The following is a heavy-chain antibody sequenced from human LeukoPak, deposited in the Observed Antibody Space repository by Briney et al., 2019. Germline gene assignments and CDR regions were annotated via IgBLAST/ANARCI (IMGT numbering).Heavy chain of an antibody. CDR1: GVSISNGDYY. Sequence: SQTLTLTCTVSGVSISNGDYYWSWIRQAPGQGLEWVVYIYYSGSTYYNPSLKSRVTISVDTSKNQFSLKLSSVTAADTAVYYCARESYGSGSYYPVNYFDYWGQGTLVTVSS. CDR2: IYYSGST. V-gene: IGHV4-30-4*08. D-gene: IGHD3-10*01. CDR3: ARESYGSGSYYPVNYFDY. J-gene: IGHJ4*02.